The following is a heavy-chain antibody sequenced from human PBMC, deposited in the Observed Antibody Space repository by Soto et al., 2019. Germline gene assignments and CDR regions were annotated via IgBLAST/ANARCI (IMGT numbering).Heavy chain of an antibody. D-gene: IGHD3-3*01. CDR2: ISGDGRNK. J-gene: IGHJ6*02. V-gene: IGHV3-30*18. Sequence: VRLSCAASGIILGSYGMHWVRQAPGKGLEWVAVISGDGRNKYHADSVKGRFTISRDNSKNTLYLQMNSLRAEDTAVYYCAKDLKLGSFWSGSPPYVMAVWAQGTTDTVS. CDR3: AKDLKLGSFWSGSPPYVMAV. CDR1: GIILGSYG.